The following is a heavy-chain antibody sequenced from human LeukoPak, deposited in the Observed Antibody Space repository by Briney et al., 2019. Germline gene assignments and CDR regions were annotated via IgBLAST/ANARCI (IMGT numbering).Heavy chain of an antibody. CDR3: AKAAVYHDSCPDS. V-gene: IGHV3-23*01. CDR1: GFIFSTYT. D-gene: IGHD5/OR15-5a*01. Sequence: AGGSLRLSCAASGFIFSTYTMNWVRQAPGEGLEWVSSISSSDGSTYYADSVKGRFTISRDNSKNTLYLQVNSLRAEDTAVYYCAKAAVYHDSCPDSWGQGTLVTVSS. CDR2: ISSSDGST. J-gene: IGHJ4*02.